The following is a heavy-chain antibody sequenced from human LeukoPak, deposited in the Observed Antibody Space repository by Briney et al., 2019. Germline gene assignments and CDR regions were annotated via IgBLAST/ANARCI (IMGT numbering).Heavy chain of an antibody. V-gene: IGHV4-39*07. Sequence: SETLSLTCSVSGDSVGSSKYFWGWIRQPPGKGLEWIGSIYYRPTTFYNASLRSRVTIYLYTSKNQFSLILNSVTAADTATYYCARGRDWNYQGYFDYWGPGSQVTVSS. CDR1: GDSVGSSKYF. D-gene: IGHD1-7*01. CDR2: IYYRPTT. J-gene: IGHJ4*02. CDR3: ARGRDWNYQGYFDY.